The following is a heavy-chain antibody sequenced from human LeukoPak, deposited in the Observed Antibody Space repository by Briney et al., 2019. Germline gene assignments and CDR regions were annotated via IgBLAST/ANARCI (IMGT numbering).Heavy chain of an antibody. V-gene: IGHV3-11*04. CDR3: ARDRAPKARIGGMDV. Sequence: GGSLRLSCAASRFTFSDYYMSWIRQAPGKGLEWVSYISSSGSTIYYADSVKGRFTISRDNAKNSLFLQMNSLRAEDTAIYYCARDRAPKARIGGMDVWGQGTTVIVSS. J-gene: IGHJ6*02. CDR2: ISSSGSTI. D-gene: IGHD5-12*01. CDR1: RFTFSDYY.